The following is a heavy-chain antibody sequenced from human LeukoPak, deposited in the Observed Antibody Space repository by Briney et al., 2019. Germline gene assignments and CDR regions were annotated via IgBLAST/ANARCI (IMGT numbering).Heavy chain of an antibody. Sequence: SETLSLTCAVYGGSFSGYYWSWIRQPPGKGLEWIGEINHSGSTNYNPSLKSRVTISVDTSKNQFSLKLSSVTAADTAVYYCARAHTMTTANAFDIWGQGTMVTVSS. D-gene: IGHD4-17*01. CDR1: GGSFSGYY. V-gene: IGHV4-34*01. J-gene: IGHJ3*02. CDR2: INHSGST. CDR3: ARAHTMTTANAFDI.